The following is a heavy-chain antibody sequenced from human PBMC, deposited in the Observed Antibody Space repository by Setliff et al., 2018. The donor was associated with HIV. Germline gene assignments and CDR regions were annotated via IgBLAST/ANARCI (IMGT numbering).Heavy chain of an antibody. CDR3: ARVPVAGANWFDP. CDR2: VSQSGST. J-gene: IGHJ5*02. V-gene: IGHV4-59*04. D-gene: IGHD2-21*01. Sequence: PSETLSLTCTVSGGSISGYHWNWIRQSPGKRLEWIGSVSQSGSTYYNPSLKSRITISVDRSKNLFSLKLISVTAADQGVYYCARVPVAGANWFDPWGLGTLVTVSS. CDR1: GGSISGYH.